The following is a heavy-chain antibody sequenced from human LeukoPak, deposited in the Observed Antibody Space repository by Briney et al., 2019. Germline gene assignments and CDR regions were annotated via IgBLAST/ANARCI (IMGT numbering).Heavy chain of an antibody. V-gene: IGHV4-39*01. D-gene: IGHD4-17*01. CDR3: AYGSLGTIDY. CDR2: IYYSGST. Sequence: SETLSLTCTVSGGSISSSSYYWGWIRQPPGKGLEWIGSIYYSGSTYYNPSLKSRVTISVDTSKNQFSLKLSSVTAADAAVYYCAYGSLGTIDYWGQGTLVTVSS. J-gene: IGHJ4*02. CDR1: GGSISSSSYY.